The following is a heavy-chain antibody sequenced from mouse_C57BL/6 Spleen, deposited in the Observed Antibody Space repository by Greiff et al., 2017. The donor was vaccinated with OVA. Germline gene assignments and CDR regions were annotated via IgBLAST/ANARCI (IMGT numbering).Heavy chain of an antibody. CDR3: ASLSSYDWYFDV. CDR2: IRNKANGYTT. D-gene: IGHD1-1*01. V-gene: IGHV7-3*01. CDR1: GFTFTDYY. J-gene: IGHJ1*03. Sequence: EVKLVESGGGLVQPGGSLSLSCAASGFTFTDYYMSWVRQPPGKALEWLGFIRNKANGYTTEYSASVKGRFTISRDNSQSSLDLQMNALRAEDSATYYCASLSSYDWYFDVWGTGTTVTVSS.